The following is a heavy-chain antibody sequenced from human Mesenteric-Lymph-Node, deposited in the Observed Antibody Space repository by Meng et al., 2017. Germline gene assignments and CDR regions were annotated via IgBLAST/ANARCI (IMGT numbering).Heavy chain of an antibody. CDR2: ISASGDST. CDR1: GFSFSSYA. CDR3: ASSSSSWTRDDY. D-gene: IGHD6-13*01. J-gene: IGHJ4*02. V-gene: IGHV3-23*01. Sequence: GGSLRLSCAASGFSFSSYAMSWVRQAPGKGPEWVSAISASGDSTFYGDSVKGRFTNSRDNAKNSLYLQMNSLRAEDTAVYYCASSSSSWTRDDYWGQGTLVTVSS.